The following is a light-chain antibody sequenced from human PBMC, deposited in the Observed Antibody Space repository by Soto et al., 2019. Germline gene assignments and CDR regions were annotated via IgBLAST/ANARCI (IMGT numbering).Light chain of an antibody. Sequence: QSVLTQPRSVSGSPGQSVTISCTGTSSDVGGYNYVSWYQQHPGKAPKLMIYDVSKRPSGVPDRFSGSKSGNTASLTISGLQAEDEGDYYCCSYAGSSYVFGTGTKVTVL. V-gene: IGLV2-11*01. J-gene: IGLJ1*01. CDR3: CSYAGSSYV. CDR1: SSDVGGYNY. CDR2: DVS.